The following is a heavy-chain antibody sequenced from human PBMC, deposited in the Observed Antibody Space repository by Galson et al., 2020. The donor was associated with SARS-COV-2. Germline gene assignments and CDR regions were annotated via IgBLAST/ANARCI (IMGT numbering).Heavy chain of an antibody. D-gene: IGHD2-2*01. V-gene: IGHV3-15*01. CDR3: TTDYQRKDIVVVPAAISYDYYGMDV. Sequence: GGSLRLSCAASGFTFSNAWMSWVRQAPGKGLEWVGRIKSKTDDGTTDYAAPVKRRFTIPRDDSKNTLYLQMNSLKTEDTAVYYCTTDYQRKDIVVVPAAISYDYYGMDVWGQGTTVTVSS. CDR1: GFTFSNAW. CDR2: IKSKTDDGTT. J-gene: IGHJ6*02.